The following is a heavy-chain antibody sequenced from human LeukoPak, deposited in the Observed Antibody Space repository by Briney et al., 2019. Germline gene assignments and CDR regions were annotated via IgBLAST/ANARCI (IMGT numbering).Heavy chain of an antibody. D-gene: IGHD3-3*01. CDR2: FDPEDGET. CDR1: GYTLTELS. V-gene: IGHV1-24*01. CDR3: ATDGVAVIWSRREIVAYALDI. Sequence: ASVKVSCKVFGYTLTELSMHWVRQAPGKGLEWMGGFDPEDGETIYAQKFQGRVTMTGDTSTNTAYMGLSSLRSEDTAVYYCATDGVAVIWSRREIVAYALDIWGQGTMVTVSS. J-gene: IGHJ3*02.